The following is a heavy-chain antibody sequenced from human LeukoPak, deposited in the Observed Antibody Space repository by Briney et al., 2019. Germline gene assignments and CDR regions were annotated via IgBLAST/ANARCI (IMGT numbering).Heavy chain of an antibody. Sequence: GGSLRLSCEASGFTFSAYAMPWVRQAPGKGLEWVSSIGSDNKPHYSESVKGRFAISRDNAKNSLYLQLNSLRAEDTAVYYCARLPAYSGSLGYFDYWGQGTLVTVSS. CDR1: GFTFSAYA. CDR3: ARLPAYSGSLGYFDY. V-gene: IGHV3-69-1*01. CDR2: IGSDNKP. J-gene: IGHJ4*02. D-gene: IGHD1-26*01.